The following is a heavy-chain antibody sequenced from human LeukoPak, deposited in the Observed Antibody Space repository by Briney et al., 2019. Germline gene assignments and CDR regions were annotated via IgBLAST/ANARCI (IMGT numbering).Heavy chain of an antibody. D-gene: IGHD6-13*01. CDR1: GFTFSSYW. J-gene: IGHJ6*03. CDR2: IKQDGSEK. Sequence: GGSLRLSCAASGFTFSSYWMSWVRQAPGKGLEWVANIKQDGSEKYYVDSVKGRFTISRDNAKNSLYLQMNSLRAEDTAVYYCARDRRSSHHGNYYYYYMDVWGKGTTVTVSS. V-gene: IGHV3-7*01. CDR3: ARDRRSSHHGNYYYYYMDV.